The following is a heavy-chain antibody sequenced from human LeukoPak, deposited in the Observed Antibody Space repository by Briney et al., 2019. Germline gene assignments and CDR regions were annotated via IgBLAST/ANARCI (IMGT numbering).Heavy chain of an antibody. V-gene: IGHV3-48*02. J-gene: IGHJ4*02. CDR2: ISSSSSSTI. CDR1: GFTFSSYS. D-gene: IGHD3-16*01. Sequence: PGGSLRLSCAASGFTFSSYSINWVRQAPGKGLEWVSYISSSSSSTIYYADSVKGRFTISRDNAKNSLYLQMNSLRDEDTAVYYCARDWAPAHYWGQGTLVTVSS. CDR3: ARDWAPAHY.